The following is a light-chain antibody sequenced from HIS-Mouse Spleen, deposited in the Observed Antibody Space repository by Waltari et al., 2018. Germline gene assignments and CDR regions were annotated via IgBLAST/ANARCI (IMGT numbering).Light chain of an antibody. V-gene: IGLV2-8*01. CDR1: SSDLGGYNY. CDR2: EVS. CDR3: SSYAGSNNLV. Sequence: QSALTQPPSASGSPGQSVTISVTGTSSDLGGYNYVSWYQQHPGKAPKLMIYEVSKRPSGVPDRFSGSKSGNTASLTVSGLQAEDEADYYCSSYAGSNNLVFGGGTKLTVL. J-gene: IGLJ2*01.